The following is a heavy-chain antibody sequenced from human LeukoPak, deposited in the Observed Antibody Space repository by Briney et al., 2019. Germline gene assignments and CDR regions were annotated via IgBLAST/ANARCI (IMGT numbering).Heavy chain of an antibody. Sequence: SETLSLTCAVYGGSFSGYYWSWIRQPPGKGLEWIGEISHSGSTNYNPSLKSRVTTSVDTSKNQFSLKLSTVTAADTAVYYCALQVDAFDIWGQGTMVTVSS. CDR2: ISHSGST. V-gene: IGHV4-34*01. D-gene: IGHD5-24*01. J-gene: IGHJ3*02. CDR3: ALQVDAFDI. CDR1: GGSFSGYY.